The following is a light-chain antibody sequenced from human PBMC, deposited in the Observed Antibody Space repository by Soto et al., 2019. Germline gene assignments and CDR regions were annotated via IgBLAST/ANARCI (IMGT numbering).Light chain of an antibody. J-gene: IGKJ4*01. CDR2: GAS. CDR3: QQYYDWPPLT. Sequence: EIVMTQSPATLSVSPGERATLSCRASQSIMFSLAWYQQKPGQAPRLLISGASTRATGIPARFSGSGSGKESTLTISSLQSEDFAVYYCQQYYDWPPLTFGGGTKVEIK. CDR1: QSIMFS. V-gene: IGKV3-15*01.